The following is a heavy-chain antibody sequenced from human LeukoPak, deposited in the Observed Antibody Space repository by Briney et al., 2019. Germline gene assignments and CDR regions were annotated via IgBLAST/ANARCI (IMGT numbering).Heavy chain of an antibody. CDR2: INPSGGST. CDR1: GYTFTSYY. J-gene: IGHJ6*02. Sequence: ASVKVSCKASGYTFTSYYMHWVRQAPGQGLEWMGIINPSGGSTSYAQKFQGRVTMTRDTSISTAYMELSRLRSDDTAVYYCARVPSPYCSGGSCYLYGMDVWGQGTTVTVSS. V-gene: IGHV1-46*01. D-gene: IGHD2-15*01. CDR3: ARVPSPYCSGGSCYLYGMDV.